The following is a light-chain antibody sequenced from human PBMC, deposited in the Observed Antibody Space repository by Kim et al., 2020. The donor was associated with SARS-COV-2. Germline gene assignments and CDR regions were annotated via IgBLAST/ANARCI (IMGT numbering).Light chain of an antibody. CDR3: QSYDSGLSGWV. CDR1: SCNSGAGYD. Sequence: RVISICSGRSCNSGAGYDGHWYQQQPGTAPKLLMYGNSNRPSGGADRVSGAKSGTSASLAITGRQDEDEADDYCQSYDSGLSGWVFGGGTQLTVL. J-gene: IGLJ3*02. V-gene: IGLV1-40*01. CDR2: GNS.